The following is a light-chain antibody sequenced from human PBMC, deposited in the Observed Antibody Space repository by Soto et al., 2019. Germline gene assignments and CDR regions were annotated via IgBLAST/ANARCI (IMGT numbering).Light chain of an antibody. Sequence: QSALTQPASVSGSPGQSITISCTGTSSDVGGYNYVSWYQQHPGKAPKLMIYDVINRPSGVSNRFSGSKSGTSASLAISGLRPEDEADFYCAVWDDSLNAWVFGGGTKVTVL. CDR3: AVWDDSLNAWV. V-gene: IGLV2-14*01. CDR1: SSDVGGYNY. CDR2: DVI. J-gene: IGLJ3*02.